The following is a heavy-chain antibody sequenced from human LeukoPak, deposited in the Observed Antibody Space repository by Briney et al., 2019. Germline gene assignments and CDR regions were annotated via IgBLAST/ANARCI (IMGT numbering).Heavy chain of an antibody. V-gene: IGHV4-4*09. D-gene: IGHD5-12*01. Sequence: SETLSLTCTVSGGSVSGYYWSWIRQPPGKGLEWIGYIYTSGTKYNPSLESRVTISLDTSKNQLSLSLTSVTAADTAVYYCARHWVLTGYENWFDPWGQGTLVTVSS. CDR3: ARHWVLTGYENWFDP. CDR2: IYTSGT. CDR1: GGSVSGYY. J-gene: IGHJ5*02.